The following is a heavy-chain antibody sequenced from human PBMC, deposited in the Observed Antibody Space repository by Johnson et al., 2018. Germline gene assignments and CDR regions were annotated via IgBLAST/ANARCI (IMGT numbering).Heavy chain of an antibody. CDR2: ISWHSGSI. V-gene: IGHV3-9*01. D-gene: IGHD6-19*01. Sequence: VQLVQSGGGLVQPGRSLRLSCAASGFTFDDYAMHWVRQAPGKGLEWISGISWHSGSIGLEDSVKGRFTISRDNAKNSLYLQMSTLRAEDTALYYCAKDMRESSGWYYQHWGQGTLVTVSS. CDR3: AKDMRESSGWYYQH. J-gene: IGHJ1*01. CDR1: GFTFDDYA.